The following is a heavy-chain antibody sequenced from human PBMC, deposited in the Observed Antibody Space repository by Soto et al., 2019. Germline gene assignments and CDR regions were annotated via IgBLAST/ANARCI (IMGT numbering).Heavy chain of an antibody. D-gene: IGHD6-19*01. Sequence: ASVKVSCKFSGYTLTELSMHCVRQAPGKGLEWMGGFDPEDGETIYAQKFQGRVTMTEDTSTDTAYMELSSLRSEDTAVYYCATASSGWYFGYFDYWGQGTLVTVSS. V-gene: IGHV1-24*01. CDR1: GYTLTELS. J-gene: IGHJ4*02. CDR2: FDPEDGET. CDR3: ATASSGWYFGYFDY.